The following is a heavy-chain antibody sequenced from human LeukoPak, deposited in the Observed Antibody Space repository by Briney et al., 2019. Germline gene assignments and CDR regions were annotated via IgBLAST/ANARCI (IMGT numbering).Heavy chain of an antibody. CDR3: AREGSSSPFDY. Sequence: SETLSLTCTVSGGSISSYYWSWIRQPPGKVLEWIGYIYYSGSTNYNPSLKSRVTISVDTSKNQFSLKLSSVTAADTAVYYCAREGSSSPFDYWGQGTLVTVSS. D-gene: IGHD6-6*01. CDR1: GGSISSYY. J-gene: IGHJ4*02. V-gene: IGHV4-59*01. CDR2: IYYSGST.